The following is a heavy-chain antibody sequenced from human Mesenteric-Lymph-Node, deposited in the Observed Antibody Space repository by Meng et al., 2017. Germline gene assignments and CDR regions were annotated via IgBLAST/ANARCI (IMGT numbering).Heavy chain of an antibody. CDR2: ISSSGRTI. J-gene: IGHJ5*02. CDR1: GFPVSKHH. D-gene: IGHD3-10*01. CDR3: ASMVGGVTNWFDP. Sequence: GGSLRLSCDISGFPVSKHHMSWVRQAPGKGLEWVSFISSSGRTIYYADSVKGRFTISRDNTKNSLYLQMNSLRAEDTAVYYCASMVGGVTNWFDPWGQGTLVTVSS. V-gene: IGHV3-11*01.